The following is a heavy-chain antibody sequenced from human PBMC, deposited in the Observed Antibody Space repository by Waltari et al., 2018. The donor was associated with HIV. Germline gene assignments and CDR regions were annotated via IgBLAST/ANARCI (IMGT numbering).Heavy chain of an antibody. Sequence: QVQLVQSGAEVKKPGASVKVSCKASGYTFPGYYMHWVRQARGQGLEWRGWIKPDSGGTNSAQKFQGRVTMTRETSSSTAYMELSRLRSDDTAVYYCAREVAATRDFDYWGQGTLVTVSS. CDR2: IKPDSGGT. CDR3: AREVAATRDFDY. V-gene: IGHV1-2*02. D-gene: IGHD2-15*01. CDR1: GYTFPGYY. J-gene: IGHJ4*02.